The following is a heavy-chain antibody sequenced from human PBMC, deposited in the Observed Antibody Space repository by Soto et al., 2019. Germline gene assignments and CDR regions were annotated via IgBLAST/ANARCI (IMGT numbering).Heavy chain of an antibody. CDR2: INPSGGST. Sequence: ASVKVSCKASGYTFTSYYMHWVRQAPGQGLEWMGIINPSGGSTSYAQKFQGRVTMTRDTSTSTVYMELSSLRSEDTAVYYCARDQRQLNYGILTGSENYYGMDVWGQGTTVTVS. J-gene: IGHJ6*02. D-gene: IGHD3-9*01. CDR1: GYTFTSYY. V-gene: IGHV1-46*01. CDR3: ARDQRQLNYGILTGSENYYGMDV.